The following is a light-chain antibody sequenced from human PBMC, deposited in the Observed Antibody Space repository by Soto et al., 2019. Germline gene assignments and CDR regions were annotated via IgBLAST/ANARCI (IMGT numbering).Light chain of an antibody. CDR1: QSVSSSY. CDR3: QQYGNSPPAT. CDR2: DAS. Sequence: EIVLTQSPGTLSLSPGERATLSCRASQSVSSSYLAWYQQKPGQAPRLLIYDASSRATGIPDRFGGSGSGTDFTLTISRLEPEDFAVYYCQQYGNSPPATFGQGTKLEIK. J-gene: IGKJ2*01. V-gene: IGKV3-20*01.